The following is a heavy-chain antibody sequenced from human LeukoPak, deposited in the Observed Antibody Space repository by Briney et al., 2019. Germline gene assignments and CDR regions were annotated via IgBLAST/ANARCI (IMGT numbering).Heavy chain of an antibody. J-gene: IGHJ4*02. CDR1: GFTFSSYA. D-gene: IGHD2-21*02. V-gene: IGHV3-23*01. CDR2: ISGSGGST. CDR3: AKATDKVTPRYFDY. Sequence: PGGSLRLSCAASGFTFSSYAMTWVRQAPGKGLEWVSGISGSGGSTYDADSVKGRFSISRDNSKNTLYLQMNSLRAEDTAVYHCAKATDKVTPRYFDYWGQGTLVTVSS.